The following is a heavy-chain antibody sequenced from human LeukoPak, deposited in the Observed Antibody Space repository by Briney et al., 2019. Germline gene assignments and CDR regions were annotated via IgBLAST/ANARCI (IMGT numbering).Heavy chain of an antibody. CDR1: GFTFSSYS. Sequence: GGSLRLSCAASGFTFSSYSMNWVRQAPGKGLEWVSSISRSSSYIYYADSVKGRFTISRDNAKNSLYLQMNSLRAEDTAVYYCARVLNYYDSSGYPSGAFDIWGQGTMVTVSS. J-gene: IGHJ3*02. CDR3: ARVLNYYDSSGYPSGAFDI. V-gene: IGHV3-21*01. D-gene: IGHD3-22*01. CDR2: ISRSSSYI.